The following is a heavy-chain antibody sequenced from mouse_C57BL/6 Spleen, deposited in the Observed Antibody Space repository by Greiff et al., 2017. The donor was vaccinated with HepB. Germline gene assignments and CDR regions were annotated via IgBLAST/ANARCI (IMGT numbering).Heavy chain of an antibody. Sequence: QVQLQQSGAELARPGASVKLSCKASGYTFTSYGISWVKQRTGQGLEWIGEIYPRSGNTYYNEKFKGKATLTADKSSSTAYMELRSLTSEDSAVYFCARGGYYGSSIYYAMDYWGQGTSVTVSS. CDR1: GYTFTSYG. CDR3: ARGGYYGSSIYYAMDY. D-gene: IGHD1-1*01. J-gene: IGHJ4*01. CDR2: IYPRSGNT. V-gene: IGHV1-81*01.